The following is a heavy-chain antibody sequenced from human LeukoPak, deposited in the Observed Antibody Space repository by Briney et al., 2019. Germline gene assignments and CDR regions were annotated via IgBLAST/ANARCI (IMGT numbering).Heavy chain of an antibody. J-gene: IGHJ4*02. D-gene: IGHD3-10*01. CDR3: TRVFLWFGELSAFDY. Sequence: GGSLRLSCTACGFTFGDYDMSWDRQAPGKGLEWVGFIRSKAYGGTTEYAASVKGRFTTSRDDSKSIAYLQMNSLKTEDTAVYYCTRVFLWFGELSAFDYWGQGALVTVSS. CDR1: GFTFGDYD. V-gene: IGHV3-49*04. CDR2: IRSKAYGGTT.